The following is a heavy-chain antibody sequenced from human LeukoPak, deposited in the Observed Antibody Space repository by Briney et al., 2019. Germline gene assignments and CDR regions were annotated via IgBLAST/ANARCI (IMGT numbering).Heavy chain of an antibody. CDR3: ARAAGRYYEILTV. D-gene: IGHD3-9*01. Sequence: SETLSLTCTVSGGSISSSYYYWGWIRQPPGKGLEWIGNIYYRGSTYYNPSLKSRVTISVDTSKNQFSLNLNSVTAADTAVYYCARAAGRYYEILTVWGQGTLVTVSS. CDR2: IYYRGST. J-gene: IGHJ4*02. V-gene: IGHV4-39*07. CDR1: GGSISSSYYY.